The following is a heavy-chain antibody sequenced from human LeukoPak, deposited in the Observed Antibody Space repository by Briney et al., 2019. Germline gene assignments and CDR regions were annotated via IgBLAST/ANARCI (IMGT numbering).Heavy chain of an antibody. Sequence: SETLSLTCTVSGGSISGYYWSWIRQPPGKGLEWIGYIYYSGSTNYNPSLKSRVTISVDTSKNQFSLNLRSVTAVDTAVYYCARWGHFDTSGYFVVDYWGQGTLVTVSS. CDR2: IYYSGST. J-gene: IGHJ4*02. CDR3: ARWGHFDTSGYFVVDY. D-gene: IGHD3-22*01. V-gene: IGHV4-59*01. CDR1: GGSISGYY.